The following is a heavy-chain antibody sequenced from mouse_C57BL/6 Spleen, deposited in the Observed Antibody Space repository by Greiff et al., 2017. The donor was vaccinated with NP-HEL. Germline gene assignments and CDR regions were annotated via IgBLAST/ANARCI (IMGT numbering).Heavy chain of an antibody. Sequence: EVQLQQSGPELVKPGASVKIPCKASGYTFTDYNMDWVKQSHGKSLEWIGDINPNNGGTIYNQKFKGKATLTVDKSSSTAYMELRSLTSEDTAVYYCARRGGTAQATYAMDYWGQGTSVTVSS. J-gene: IGHJ4*01. CDR3: ARRGGTAQATYAMDY. V-gene: IGHV1-18*01. CDR1: GYTFTDYN. D-gene: IGHD3-2*02. CDR2: INPNNGGT.